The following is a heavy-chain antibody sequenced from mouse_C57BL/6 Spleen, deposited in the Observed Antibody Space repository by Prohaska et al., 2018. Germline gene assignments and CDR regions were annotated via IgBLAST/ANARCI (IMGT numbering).Heavy chain of an antibody. Sequence: EVQLQQSGPELVKPGASVKISCKASGYTFTDYYMNWVKQSHGKSLEWIGDINPNNGGTSYNQKFKGKATLTVDKSSSTAYMELRSLTSEDSAVYYCARSGDYDYYWGQGTTLTVSS. J-gene: IGHJ2*01. CDR3: ARSGDYDYY. CDR1: GYTFTDYY. V-gene: IGHV1-26*01. CDR2: INPNNGGT. D-gene: IGHD2-4*01.